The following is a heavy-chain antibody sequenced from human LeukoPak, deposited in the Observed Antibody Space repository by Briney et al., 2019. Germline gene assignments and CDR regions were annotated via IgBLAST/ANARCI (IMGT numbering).Heavy chain of an antibody. V-gene: IGHV4-59*01. CDR3: ARGLQRYYGDYIYFFDY. Sequence: SETLSVTCTVSGGSLSRYYWSWIRQPPAKGLEWMGYIYYSGSTNYNPSLKSRVTISVDTSKTQFSLMLSSVTAADTAVYYCARGLQRYYGDYIYFFDYWGQGTLVTVSS. J-gene: IGHJ4*02. CDR2: IYYSGST. D-gene: IGHD4-17*01. CDR1: GGSLSRYY.